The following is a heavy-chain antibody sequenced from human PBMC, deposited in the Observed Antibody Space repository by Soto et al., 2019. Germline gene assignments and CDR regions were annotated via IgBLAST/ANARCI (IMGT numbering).Heavy chain of an antibody. CDR2: IYYSGST. Sequence: PSGTPSLTFTVSGGSISSRSYYWGWIRQPPGKGLEWIGSIYYSGSTYYNPSLKSRVTISVDTSKNQFSLKLSSVTAADTAVYYCARHGYSSSWYLRNWLDPWGQGTLITVSS. CDR3: ARHGYSSSWYLRNWLDP. V-gene: IGHV4-39*01. D-gene: IGHD6-13*01. J-gene: IGHJ5*02. CDR1: GGSISSRSYY.